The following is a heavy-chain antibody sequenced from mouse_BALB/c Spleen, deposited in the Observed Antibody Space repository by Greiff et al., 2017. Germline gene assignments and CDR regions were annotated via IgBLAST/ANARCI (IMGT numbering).Heavy chain of an antibody. CDR2: INPSTGYT. Sequence: QVHVKQSGAELAKPGASVKMSCKASGYTFTSYWMHWVKQRPGQGLEWIGYINPSTGYTEYNQKFKDKATLTADKSSSTAYMQLSSLTSEDSAVYYCARLTTATGAMDYWGQGTSVTVSS. CDR3: ARLTTATGAMDY. V-gene: IGHV1-7*01. J-gene: IGHJ4*01. D-gene: IGHD1-2*01. CDR1: GYTFTSYW.